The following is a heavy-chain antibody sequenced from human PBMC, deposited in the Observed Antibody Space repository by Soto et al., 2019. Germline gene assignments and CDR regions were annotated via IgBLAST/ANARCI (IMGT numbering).Heavy chain of an antibody. Sequence: GGSLRLSCAASGFTFADYAMHWVRQAPGKGLEWVSGINWNSGNIAYADSVKGRFTISRDNARNSLYLQMNSLRDEDTALYYCAKGGGYQVLVYFFDYWGQGTLVTVSS. V-gene: IGHV3-9*01. CDR3: AKGGGYQVLVYFFDY. CDR2: INWNSGNI. CDR1: GFTFADYA. J-gene: IGHJ4*02. D-gene: IGHD2-2*01.